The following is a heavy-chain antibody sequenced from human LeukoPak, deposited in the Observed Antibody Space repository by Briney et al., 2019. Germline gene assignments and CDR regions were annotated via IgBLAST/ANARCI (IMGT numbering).Heavy chain of an antibody. D-gene: IGHD1-26*01. CDR3: ARDPRGIVGANHNWFDP. V-gene: IGHV4-4*07. CDR1: GGSISSYY. Sequence: SETLSLTCNVSGGSISSYYWSWIRQPAGKGLEWIGRIYASGSTNYNPSLKSRVTMSVDTSKSQFSLKLISVTAADTAVYYCARDPRGIVGANHNWFDPWGQGTLVTVSS. CDR2: IYASGST. J-gene: IGHJ5*02.